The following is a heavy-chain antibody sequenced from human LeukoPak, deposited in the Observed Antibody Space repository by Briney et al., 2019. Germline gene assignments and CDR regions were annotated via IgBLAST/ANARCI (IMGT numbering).Heavy chain of an antibody. V-gene: IGHV4-59*08. CDR1: GGSISSYY. Sequence: SETLSLTCTVSGGSISSYYWSWIRQPPGKGLEWIGYIYYSGSTNYNPSLKSRVTISVDTSKNQFSLKLSSVTAADTAVYYCARNGYDFWSGYYLAFDIWGQGTMVTVSS. D-gene: IGHD3-3*01. CDR3: ARNGYDFWSGYYLAFDI. CDR2: IYYSGST. J-gene: IGHJ3*02.